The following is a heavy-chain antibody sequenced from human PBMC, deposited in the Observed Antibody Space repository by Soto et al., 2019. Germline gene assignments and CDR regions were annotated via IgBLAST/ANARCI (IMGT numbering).Heavy chain of an antibody. V-gene: IGHV4-59*01. CDR2: VHYSGNT. CDR3: ARIAVTVTPSFDP. CDR1: GVSITSYY. J-gene: IGHJ5*02. Sequence: SETLSLTCTVSGVSITSYYWSWIRQPPGKGLEWIGHVHYSGNTNYNPSLKSRVTISIDTSKKQFSLRLSSVTAADTAVYYCARIAVTVTPSFDPWGQGTLVTVS. D-gene: IGHD6-19*01.